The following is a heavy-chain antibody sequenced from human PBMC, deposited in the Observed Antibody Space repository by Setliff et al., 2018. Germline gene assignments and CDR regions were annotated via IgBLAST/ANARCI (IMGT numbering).Heavy chain of an antibody. CDR3: ARGDYSNPCDY. V-gene: IGHV1-18*01. D-gene: IGHD4-4*01. CDR2: ISPYKSDT. Sequence: ASVKVSCKASGYSFINYGITWVRQAPGQGLEWMGWISPYKSDTNYAQKFQGRVSMTTDTSTSTAYMELRNLRSDDTALYYCARGDYSNPCDYWGQGTLVTVS. J-gene: IGHJ4*02. CDR1: GYSFINYG.